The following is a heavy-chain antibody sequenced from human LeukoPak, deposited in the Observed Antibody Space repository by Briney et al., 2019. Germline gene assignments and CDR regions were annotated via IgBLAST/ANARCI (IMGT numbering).Heavy chain of an antibody. CDR3: ARDPNGDYIGAFDM. D-gene: IGHD4-17*01. CDR1: GFTFSAYA. V-gene: IGHV3-23*01. J-gene: IGHJ3*02. Sequence: GGSLRLSCAASGFTFSAYAMMWVRQAPGKGPEWVSAIRGGGTSEFYADSEKGRFRISRDNSKDTLFLQMNSLRAEDTAVYYCARDPNGDYIGAFDMWGPGTMVTVSS. CDR2: IRGGGTSE.